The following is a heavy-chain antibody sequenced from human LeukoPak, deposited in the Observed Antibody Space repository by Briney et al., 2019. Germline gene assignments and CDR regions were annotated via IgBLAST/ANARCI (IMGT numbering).Heavy chain of an antibody. D-gene: IGHD6-19*01. CDR1: GYTFTNYP. CDR2: INTNTGNP. CDR3: ASGGYSRGQGSPFDY. J-gene: IGHJ4*02. V-gene: IGHV7-4-1*02. Sequence: GASVKVSCKASGYTFTNYPIIWVRQAPGQGLEWMASINTNTGNPTYAQGFTGRFVFSLDTSVSTAYLQITSLKAEDSVVYYCASGGYSRGQGSPFDYWGQGTLVTVSS.